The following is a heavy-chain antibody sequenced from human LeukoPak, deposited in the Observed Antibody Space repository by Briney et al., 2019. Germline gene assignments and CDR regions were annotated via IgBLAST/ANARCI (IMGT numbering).Heavy chain of an antibody. D-gene: IGHD6-19*01. V-gene: IGHV3-48*03. CDR1: GFTFSSYE. Sequence: GGSLRLSCAASGFTFSSYEMNWVRQAPGKGLEWVSYISSSGSTIYYADSVKGRFTISRDNAKNSLYLQMNSLRAEDTAVYYCARSRGAGPGAYFDYWGQGTLVAVTS. CDR3: ARSRGAGPGAYFDY. J-gene: IGHJ4*02. CDR2: ISSSGSTI.